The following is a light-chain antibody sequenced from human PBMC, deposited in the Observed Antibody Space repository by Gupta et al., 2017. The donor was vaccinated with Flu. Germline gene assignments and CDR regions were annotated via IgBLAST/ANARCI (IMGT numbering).Light chain of an antibody. CDR2: LYSDGSH. Sequence: VTLTCTLSDGHSGYAIAWYQQQPGKAPRYLMRLYSDGSHDKGDGIPDRFSGYSSGAERYLTIASLQAEDDDDYHCQTWGDGIQVFGGGTKLTVL. CDR1: DGHSGYA. J-gene: IGLJ3*02. V-gene: IGLV4-69*01. CDR3: QTWGDGIQV.